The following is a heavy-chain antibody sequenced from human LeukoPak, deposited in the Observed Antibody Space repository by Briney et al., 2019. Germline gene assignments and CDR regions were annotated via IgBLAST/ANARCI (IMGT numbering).Heavy chain of an antibody. CDR3: ARPRDSSSLFDY. V-gene: IGHV4-34*01. D-gene: IGHD6-13*01. CDR1: GGSFSGYY. Sequence: SETLSLTCAVHGGSFSGYYWSWIRQPPGKGLEWIGEINHSGSTNYNPSLKSRVTISVDTSKNQFSLKLSSVTAADTAVYYCARPRDSSSLFDYWGQGTLVTVSS. CDR2: INHSGST. J-gene: IGHJ4*02.